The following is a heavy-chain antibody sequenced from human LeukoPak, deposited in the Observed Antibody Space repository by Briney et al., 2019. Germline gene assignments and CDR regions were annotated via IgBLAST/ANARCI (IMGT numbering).Heavy chain of an antibody. J-gene: IGHJ4*02. CDR2: IYYSGST. D-gene: IGHD6-13*01. CDR1: GASFSSSTYY. CDR3: ARHAGGISATGTRPFDY. Sequence: SATLSLTCTVSGASFSSSTYYWGWIRQPPGKGLEWIVSIYYSGSTYYNPSLKSRATMSVDTSKNQCSLKLSSVTAADTAVYHCARHAGGISATGTRPFDYWGQGTLVTVSS. V-gene: IGHV4-39*01.